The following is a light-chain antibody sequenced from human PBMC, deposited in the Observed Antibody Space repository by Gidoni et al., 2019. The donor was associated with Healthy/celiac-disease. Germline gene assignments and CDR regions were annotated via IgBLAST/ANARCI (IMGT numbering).Light chain of an antibody. CDR1: QSVSSY. J-gene: IGKJ4*01. Sequence: EIVLTQSPATLSLAPGERATLSCRASQSVSSYVAWYQQKPGQAPRLLIYDASNRATGIPARFSGSGSGTDFTRTISSLEPEDFAVYYCQQRSHWPPLTFGGGTKVEIK. CDR2: DAS. V-gene: IGKV3-11*01. CDR3: QQRSHWPPLT.